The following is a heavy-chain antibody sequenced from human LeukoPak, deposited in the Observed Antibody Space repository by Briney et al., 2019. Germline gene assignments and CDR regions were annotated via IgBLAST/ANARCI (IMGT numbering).Heavy chain of an antibody. J-gene: IGHJ4*02. V-gene: IGHV3-21*06. CDR1: GLTFSTSG. Sequence: GGSLRLSCTASGLTFSTSGFNWVRQAPGKGLEWVASIGPTGSDRYHADSLKGRFTISRDNANNFLYLQMNSLRAEDTAVYYCATETNGRHYDYWGQGTLLTVSS. CDR2: IGPTGSDR. D-gene: IGHD1-14*01. CDR3: ATETNGRHYDY.